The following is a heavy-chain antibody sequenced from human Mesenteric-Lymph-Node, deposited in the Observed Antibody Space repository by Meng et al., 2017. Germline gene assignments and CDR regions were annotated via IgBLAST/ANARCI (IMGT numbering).Heavy chain of an antibody. D-gene: IGHD3-22*01. Sequence: ASVKVSCKASGYTFTGYYMHWVRQAPGQGLEWMGWINPNSGGTNYAQKFQGRVTMTRDTSISTAYMELSRLRSDDTAVYYCARGGYYYDSSGYYCFDYWGQGTLVTVSS. J-gene: IGHJ4*02. CDR1: GYTFTGYY. V-gene: IGHV1-2*02. CDR2: INPNSGGT. CDR3: ARGGYYYDSSGYYCFDY.